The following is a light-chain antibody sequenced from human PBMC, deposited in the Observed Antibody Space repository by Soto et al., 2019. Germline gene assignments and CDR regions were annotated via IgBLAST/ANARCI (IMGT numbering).Light chain of an antibody. CDR2: AAS. Sequence: AIRMTQSPSSFSASTGDRVTITCRASQGISSYLAWYQQKPGKAPKLLIYAASTLQSGVPSRFSGSGSGKDFTLTISCLQSEDFATYCCQQYYSYPRTFGQGTKVEIK. V-gene: IGKV1-8*01. CDR1: QGISSY. CDR3: QQYYSYPRT. J-gene: IGKJ1*01.